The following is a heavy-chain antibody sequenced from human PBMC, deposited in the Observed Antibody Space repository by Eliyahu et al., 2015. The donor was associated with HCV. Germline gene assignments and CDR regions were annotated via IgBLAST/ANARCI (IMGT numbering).Heavy chain of an antibody. CDR1: GXXFTDAW. D-gene: IGHD3/OR15-3a*01. Sequence: EXQLVESGGGLVKPGGXLXLSCAAXGXXFTDAWMSWVRQAPGKGLEWVGRVKSKTDYGTRDFAAPVKGRFIISRDDSKNTLYLQMNSLKTEDTAVYYCTTGTGKSDFDYWGQGTLVTVSS. CDR2: VKSKTDYGTR. J-gene: IGHJ4*02. CDR3: TTGTGKSDFDY. V-gene: IGHV3-15*01.